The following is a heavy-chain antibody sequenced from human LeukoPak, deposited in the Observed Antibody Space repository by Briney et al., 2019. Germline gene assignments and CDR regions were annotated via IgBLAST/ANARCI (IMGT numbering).Heavy chain of an antibody. D-gene: IGHD3-3*01. Sequence: PGGSLRLSCAASAFTFSTYAMHWVRQAPGKGLEWVAVISYDGSNKYYADFVKGRFTISGDNSKNTLYLQMNSLRAEDTAIYYCASLYNFWSGYLSYQAKYFDYWGQGTLVTVSS. CDR1: AFTFSTYA. CDR2: ISYDGSNK. J-gene: IGHJ4*02. CDR3: ASLYNFWSGYLSYQAKYFDY. V-gene: IGHV3-30-3*01.